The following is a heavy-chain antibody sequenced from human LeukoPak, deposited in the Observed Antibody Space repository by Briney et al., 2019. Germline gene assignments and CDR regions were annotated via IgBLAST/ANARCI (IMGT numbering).Heavy chain of an antibody. CDR2: ISPIDGST. J-gene: IGHJ3*02. CDR3: ARDRDYGGHLHAFDI. Sequence: ASVKVSCKASGYTFTSYYMHWVRQPPGQGLEWMGIISPIDGSTSYAQKFQGRVTMTRDMSTSTDYMELSSLRSEDTAVYYCARDRDYGGHLHAFDIWGQGTMVTVSS. V-gene: IGHV1-46*01. D-gene: IGHD4-23*01. CDR1: GYTFTSYY.